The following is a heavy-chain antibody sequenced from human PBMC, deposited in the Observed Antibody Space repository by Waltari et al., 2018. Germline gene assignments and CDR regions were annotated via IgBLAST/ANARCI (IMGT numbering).Heavy chain of an antibody. J-gene: IGHJ5*02. D-gene: IGHD4-4*01. CDR2: MNPNSGNT. CDR3: ARGPTVTTVHWFDP. Sequence: GAEVKKPGASVKVSCKASGYTFTSYDINWVRQATGQGLEWMGWMNPNSGNTGYAQKFQGRVTMTRNTSISTAYMELSSLRSEDTAVYYCARGPTVTTVHWFDPWGQGTLVTVSS. CDR1: GYTFTSYD. V-gene: IGHV1-8*01.